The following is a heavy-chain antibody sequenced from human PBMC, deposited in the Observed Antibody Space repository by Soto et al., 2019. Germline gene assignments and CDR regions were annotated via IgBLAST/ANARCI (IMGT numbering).Heavy chain of an antibody. CDR3: AKEVLGSSWRDYYYYGMDV. CDR2: ISYDGSNK. J-gene: IGHJ6*02. D-gene: IGHD6-13*01. V-gene: IGHV3-30*18. CDR1: GFTFSSYG. Sequence: GGSLRLSCAASGFTFSSYGMHWVRQAPGKGLEWVEVISYDGSNKYYADSVKGRFTISRDNSKNTLYLQMNSLRAEDTAVYYCAKEVLGSSWRDYYYYGMDVWGQGTTVTVSS.